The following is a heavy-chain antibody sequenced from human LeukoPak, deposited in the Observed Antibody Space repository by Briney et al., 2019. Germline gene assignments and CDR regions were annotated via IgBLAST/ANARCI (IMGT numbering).Heavy chain of an antibody. D-gene: IGHD6-19*01. CDR2: IYYSGST. CDR1: GGSISSYC. Sequence: PSETLSLTCTVSGGSISSYCWSWIRQPPGKGLEWIGYIYYSGSTNYNPSLKSRVTISVDTSKNQFSLKLSSVTAADTAVYYCARGQARLAWFDPWGQGTLVTVSS. CDR3: ARGQARLAWFDP. V-gene: IGHV4-59*08. J-gene: IGHJ5*02.